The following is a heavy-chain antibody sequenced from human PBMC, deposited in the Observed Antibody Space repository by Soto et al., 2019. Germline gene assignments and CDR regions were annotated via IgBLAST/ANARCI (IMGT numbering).Heavy chain of an antibody. D-gene: IGHD2-8*01. CDR2: ISYDGSNK. Sequence: GGSLRLSCAASGFTFSSYGMHWVRQAPGKGLEWVAVISYDGSNKYYADSVKGRFTISRDNSKNTLYLQMNSLRAEDTAVYYCAKTTEEKAPMVYYFDYWGQGTLVTVSS. CDR1: GFTFSSYG. CDR3: AKTTEEKAPMVYYFDY. J-gene: IGHJ4*02. V-gene: IGHV3-30*18.